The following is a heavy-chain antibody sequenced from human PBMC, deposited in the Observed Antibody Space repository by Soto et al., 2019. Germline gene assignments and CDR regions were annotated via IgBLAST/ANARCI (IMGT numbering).Heavy chain of an antibody. CDR3: ARSGDNYNVLDY. CDR2: SSNSGTYT. V-gene: IGHV3-11*06. D-gene: IGHD3-10*02. Sequence: GGSLRLSCAASGFTVSDYYMSWIRQAPGKGLEWLSYSSNSGTYTRYTDSVKGRFSISRDNAKNSLYLQINSLRGEDTATYYCARSGDNYNVLDYWGQGTQVTVYS. J-gene: IGHJ4*02. CDR1: GFTVSDYY.